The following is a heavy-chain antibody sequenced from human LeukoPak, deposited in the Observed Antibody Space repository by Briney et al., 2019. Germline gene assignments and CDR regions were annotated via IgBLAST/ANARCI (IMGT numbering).Heavy chain of an antibody. CDR1: GFTFSSYS. CDR3: AKDPTMILVVIPDY. V-gene: IGHV3-21*04. Sequence: GGSLRLSCAASGFTFSSYSMNWVRQAPGKGLEWVSSISSSSSYIYYADSVKGRFTISRDNSKNTLYLQMNSLRAEDTAVYYCAKDPTMILVVIPDYWGQGTLVTVSS. J-gene: IGHJ4*02. CDR2: ISSSSSYI. D-gene: IGHD3-22*01.